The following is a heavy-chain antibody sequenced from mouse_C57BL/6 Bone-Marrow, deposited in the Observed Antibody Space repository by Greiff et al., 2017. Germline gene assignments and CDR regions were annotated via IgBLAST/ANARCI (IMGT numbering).Heavy chain of an antibody. V-gene: IGHV5-6*01. D-gene: IGHD2-4*01. CDR1: GFTFSSYG. CDR2: ISSGGSYT. Sequence: EVHLVESGGDLVKPGGSLKLSCAASGFTFSSYGMSWVRQTPDKRLEWVATISSGGSYTYYPDSVKGRFTISRDNAKNTLYLQMSSLKSEDTAMYYCARHISQLRRMDYWGQGTTLTVSS. J-gene: IGHJ2*01. CDR3: ARHISQLRRMDY.